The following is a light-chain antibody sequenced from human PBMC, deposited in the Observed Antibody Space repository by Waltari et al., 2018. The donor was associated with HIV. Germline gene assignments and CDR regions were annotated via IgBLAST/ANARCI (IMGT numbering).Light chain of an antibody. CDR2: DDV. CDR1: NIGRNS. J-gene: IGLJ2*01. V-gene: IGLV3-21*02. CDR3: QVWDRGYKEAV. Sequence: SYVLTKAPSVSVAPGQPATITSGNIGRNSVQWYRQKPGRAPLLVVLDDVDRCSAIPARCSGARSGGRATLTISGVEAGDEADYYGQVWDRGYKEAVFGGGT.